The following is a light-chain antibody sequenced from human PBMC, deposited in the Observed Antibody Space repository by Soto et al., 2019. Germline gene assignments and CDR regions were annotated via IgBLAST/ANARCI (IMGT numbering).Light chain of an antibody. V-gene: IGLV2-14*01. CDR3: TSYTSSGTDAGLV. Sequence: QSALTQPASVSGSPGQSITISCTGTSSDVGGYNYVSWYQQHPGKATKLMIYEVSNRPSGVSNRFSGSKSGNTASLTIAGLQAEDEADDYCTSYTSSGTDAGLVFGGGTKVTVL. CDR1: SSDVGGYNY. CDR2: EVS. J-gene: IGLJ2*01.